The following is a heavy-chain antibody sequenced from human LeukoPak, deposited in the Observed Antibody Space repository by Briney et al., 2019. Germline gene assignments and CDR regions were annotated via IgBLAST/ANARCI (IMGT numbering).Heavy chain of an antibody. CDR1: GYTFTSYD. Sequence: GASVKVSCKASGYTFTSYDINWVRQATGQGLEWMGWMNPNSGNTGYAQKFQGRVTMTRNTSISTAYMELSSLRSEDTAVYYCARVGGGSYGWFAESYNWFDPWGQGTLVTVSS. J-gene: IGHJ5*02. CDR2: MNPNSGNT. V-gene: IGHV1-8*01. CDR3: ARVGGGSYGWFAESYNWFDP. D-gene: IGHD1-26*01.